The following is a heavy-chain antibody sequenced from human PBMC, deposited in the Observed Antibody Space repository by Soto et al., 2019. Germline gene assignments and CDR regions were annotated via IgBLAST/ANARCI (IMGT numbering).Heavy chain of an antibody. CDR2: MNPNSGNT. Sequence: QVQLVQSGAEVKKPGASVKVSCKASGYTFTSYDINWVRQATGQGLEWMGWMNPNSGNTGYAQKFQGIVTMTRNTAISTAYMKLSTLRSENTTVYYCASEKNSYGTDVWGQGTTVTVSS. V-gene: IGHV1-8*01. J-gene: IGHJ6*02. CDR1: GYTFTSYD. CDR3: ASEKNSYGTDV.